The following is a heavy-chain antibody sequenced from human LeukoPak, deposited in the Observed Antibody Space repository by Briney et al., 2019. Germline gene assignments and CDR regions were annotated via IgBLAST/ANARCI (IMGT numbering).Heavy chain of an antibody. CDR2: IYPGDSDT. J-gene: IGHJ3*02. CDR1: GYSFTSYW. CDR3: ARQRWRELGAFDI. Sequence: GESLKISCEGSGYSFTSYWIGWVRQMPGKGLEWMGIIYPGDSDTRYSPSFQGQVTISADKSISTAYLQWSSLKASDTAMYYCARQRWRELGAFDIWGQGTMVTVSS. V-gene: IGHV5-51*01. D-gene: IGHD5-24*01.